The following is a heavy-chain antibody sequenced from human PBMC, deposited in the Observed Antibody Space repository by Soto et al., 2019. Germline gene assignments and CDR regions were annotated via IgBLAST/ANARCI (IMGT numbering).Heavy chain of an antibody. Sequence: QVQLVQSGAEVKKPGASVKVSCKASGYTFTSYGISWVRQAPGQGLEWMGWISAYNGNTNNATKLXXRVTITTDTSTTTAYMALMSLISDATSVYYCASDPGLRSDYWGQGTLVTVSS. CDR1: GYTFTSYG. CDR3: ASDPGLRSDY. V-gene: IGHV1-18*01. D-gene: IGHD3-9*01. J-gene: IGHJ4*02. CDR2: ISAYNGNT.